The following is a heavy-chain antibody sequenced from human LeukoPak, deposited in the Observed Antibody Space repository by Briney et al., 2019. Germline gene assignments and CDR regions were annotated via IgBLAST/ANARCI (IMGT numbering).Heavy chain of an antibody. Sequence: APVKVSCKASGYTFTSYDINWVRQATGQGLEWMGWMNPNSGNTGYAQKFQGRVTMTRNTSISTAYMELSSLRSEDTAVYYCARGEFYDSSGYYSPFDYWGQGTLVTVSS. CDR1: GYTFTSYD. V-gene: IGHV1-8*01. CDR3: ARGEFYDSSGYYSPFDY. CDR2: MNPNSGNT. D-gene: IGHD3-22*01. J-gene: IGHJ4*02.